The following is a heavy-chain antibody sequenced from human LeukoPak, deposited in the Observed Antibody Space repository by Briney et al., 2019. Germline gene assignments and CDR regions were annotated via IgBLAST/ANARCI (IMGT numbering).Heavy chain of an antibody. J-gene: IGHJ3*02. CDR2: INHSGST. CDR1: GGSFSGYY. Sequence: SETLSLTCAVYGGSFSGYYWSWIRQPPGKGLEWIGEINHSGSTNYNPFLKSRVTISVDTSKNQFSLKLSSVTAADTAVYYCARAGRIVVVITTPARDFDIWGQGTMVTVSS. D-gene: IGHD3-22*01. CDR3: ARAGRIVVVITTPARDFDI. V-gene: IGHV4-34*01.